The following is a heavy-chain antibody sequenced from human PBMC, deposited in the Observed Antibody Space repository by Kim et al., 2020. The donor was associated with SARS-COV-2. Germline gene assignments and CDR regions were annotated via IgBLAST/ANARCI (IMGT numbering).Heavy chain of an antibody. J-gene: IGHJ5*02. Sequence: NPSLKSRVTISVDTSKNQFSLKLSSVTAADTAVYYCARQGIAAAEDWFDPWGQGTLVTVSS. CDR3: ARQGIAAAEDWFDP. D-gene: IGHD6-13*01. V-gene: IGHV4-39*01.